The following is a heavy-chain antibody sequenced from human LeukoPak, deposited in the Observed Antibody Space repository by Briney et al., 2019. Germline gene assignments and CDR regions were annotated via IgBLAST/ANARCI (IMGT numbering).Heavy chain of an antibody. CDR1: GGTFSSYA. CDR3: ATHRGYSSTNWFDP. Sequence: EASVKVSCKASGGTFSSYAISWVRQAPGQGLEWMGGIIPIFGTANYAQKFQGRVTITADESTSTAYMELSSLRSEDTAVYYCATHRGYSSTNWFDPWGQGTLSPSPQ. CDR2: IIPIFGTA. J-gene: IGHJ5*02. D-gene: IGHD6-13*01. V-gene: IGHV1-69*13.